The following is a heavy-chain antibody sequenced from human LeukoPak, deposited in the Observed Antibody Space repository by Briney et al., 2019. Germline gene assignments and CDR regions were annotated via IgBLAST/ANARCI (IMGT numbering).Heavy chain of an antibody. J-gene: IGHJ6*02. CDR2: ISSSGSTI. Sequence: GRSLRLSCAASGFTFSDYYMSWIRQAPGKGLEWVSYISSSGSTIYYADSVKGRFTISRDNAKNSLYLQMNSLRAEDTAVYYCARDEIYDYTFYGMDVWGQGTTVTISS. D-gene: IGHD2/OR15-2a*01. CDR3: ARDEIYDYTFYGMDV. CDR1: GFTFSDYY. V-gene: IGHV3-11*01.